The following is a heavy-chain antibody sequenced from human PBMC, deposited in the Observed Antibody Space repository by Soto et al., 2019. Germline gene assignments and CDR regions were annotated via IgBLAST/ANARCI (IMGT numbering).Heavy chain of an antibody. J-gene: IGHJ5*02. D-gene: IGHD3-3*01. CDR3: ARFTYYDFWSGYYIVGFDP. Sequence: GGSLRLSCAASGFTFSSYWMSWVRQAPGKGLEWVANIKQDGSEKYYVDSVKGRFTISRDNAKNSLYLQMNSLIAEDTAVYYCARFTYYDFWSGYYIVGFDPWGQDTLVTVS. V-gene: IGHV3-7*01. CDR2: IKQDGSEK. CDR1: GFTFSSYW.